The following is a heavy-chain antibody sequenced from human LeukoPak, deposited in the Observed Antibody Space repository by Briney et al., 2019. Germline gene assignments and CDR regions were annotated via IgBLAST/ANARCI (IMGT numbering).Heavy chain of an antibody. CDR3: AKAQEDGYNYSAFHI. V-gene: IGHV3-23*01. D-gene: IGHD5-24*01. CDR2: ISGSGTGT. Sequence: PGGSLRLSCAASGFTFSRFAMSWVRQAPGKGLEWVSAISGSGTGTYYIGSVKGRFTTSRDNSKTTLYLQMSSLRAEDTAVYYCAKAQEDGYNYSAFHIWGQGTMVTVSS. CDR1: GFTFSRFA. J-gene: IGHJ3*02.